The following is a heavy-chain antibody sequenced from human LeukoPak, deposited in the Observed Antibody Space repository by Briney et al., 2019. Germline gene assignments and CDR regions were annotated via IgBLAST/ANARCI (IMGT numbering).Heavy chain of an antibody. V-gene: IGHV4-59*01. J-gene: IGHJ6*02. CDR1: GGSISSYY. CDR2: IYYSGST. CDR3: ARDRYSHYYYGMDV. D-gene: IGHD5-18*01. Sequence: SETLSLTCTVSGGSISSYYWSWLRQPPGKGLEWIGYIYYSGSTNYNPSLKSRVTISVDTSKNQFSLKLSSVTAADTAVYYCARDRYSHYYYGMDVWGQGTTVTVSS.